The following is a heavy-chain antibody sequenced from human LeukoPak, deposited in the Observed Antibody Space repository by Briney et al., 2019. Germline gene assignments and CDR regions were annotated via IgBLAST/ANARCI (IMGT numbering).Heavy chain of an antibody. D-gene: IGHD6-19*01. V-gene: IGHV1-18*01. CDR3: ARDQQQLLVSGLFDY. Sequence: ASVKVSCKASGYTFTSYGISWVRQAPGQGLEWMGWISAYNGNTNYAQKLQGRVTMTTDTSTSTAYMELRSLRSDDTAVYYCARDQQQLLVSGLFDYWGQGTLVTVSS. CDR1: GYTFTSYG. CDR2: ISAYNGNT. J-gene: IGHJ4*02.